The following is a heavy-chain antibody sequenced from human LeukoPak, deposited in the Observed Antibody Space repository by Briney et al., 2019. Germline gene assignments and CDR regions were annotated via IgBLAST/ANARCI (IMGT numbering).Heavy chain of an antibody. Sequence: SETLSLTCTVSGGSISSYYWSWIRQPTGKGLEWIGYIDYSGSTNSNPSLKSRVTISVDTSKNQFSLRLSSVTAADTAVYYCARATIQLWPLYFDYWGQGTLVTVSS. V-gene: IGHV4-59*01. CDR1: GGSISSYY. D-gene: IGHD5-18*01. CDR3: ARATIQLWPLYFDY. J-gene: IGHJ4*02. CDR2: IDYSGST.